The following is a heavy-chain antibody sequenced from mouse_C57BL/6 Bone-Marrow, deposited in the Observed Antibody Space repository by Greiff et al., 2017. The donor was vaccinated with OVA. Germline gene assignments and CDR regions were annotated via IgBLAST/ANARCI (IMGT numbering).Heavy chain of an antibody. D-gene: IGHD2-5*01. Sequence: VQGVESGPGLVAPSQSLSITCTVSGFSLTSYAISWVRQPPGKGLEWLGVIWTGGGTNYNSALKSRLSISKDNSKSQVFLKMNSLQTDDTARYYCARNYYYSNYAVGSTGNFDVWGTGTTVTVSS. J-gene: IGHJ1*03. CDR3: ARNYYYSNYAVGSTGNFDV. CDR2: IWTGGGT. CDR1: GFSLTSYA. V-gene: IGHV2-9-1*01.